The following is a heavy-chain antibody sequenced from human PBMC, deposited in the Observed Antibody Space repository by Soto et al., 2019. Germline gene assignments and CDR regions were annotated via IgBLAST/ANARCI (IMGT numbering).Heavy chain of an antibody. CDR2: IYYSGST. J-gene: IGHJ4*02. Sequence: QVQLQESGPGLVKPSQTLSLTCTVSGGSISSGDYYWSWIRQPPGKGLEWIGYIYYSGSTYYNPSLKSQVTISVDTSKNQFSLKLSSVTAADTAVYYCARDPRDYGGNSGYWGQGTLVTVSS. D-gene: IGHD4-17*01. CDR3: ARDPRDYGGNSGY. CDR1: GGSISSGDYY. V-gene: IGHV4-30-4*01.